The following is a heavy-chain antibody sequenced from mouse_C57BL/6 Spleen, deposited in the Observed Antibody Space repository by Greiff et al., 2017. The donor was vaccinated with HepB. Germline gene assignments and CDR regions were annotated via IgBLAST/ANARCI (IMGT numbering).Heavy chain of an antibody. CDR2: IYPGSGNT. CDR1: GYTFTDYY. Sequence: QVQLQQSGAELVRPGASVKLSCKASGYTFTDYYINWVKQRPGQGLEWIARIYPGSGNTYYNEKFKGKATLTAEKSSSTAYMQLSSLTSEDSAVYFCARGGSNYAWFAYWGQGTLVTVSA. V-gene: IGHV1-76*01. D-gene: IGHD2-5*01. CDR3: ARGGSNYAWFAY. J-gene: IGHJ3*01.